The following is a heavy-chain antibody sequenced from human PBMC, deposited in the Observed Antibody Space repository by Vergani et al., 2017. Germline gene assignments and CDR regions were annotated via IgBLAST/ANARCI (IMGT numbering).Heavy chain of an antibody. D-gene: IGHD2-2*02. CDR2: IICSGGST. CDR1: GFTFSVAW. Sequence: ELQLAESGGALVKPGGSLRLSCEASGFTFSVAWMSWVRQAPGKGLEWVSAIICSGGSTYYSDSVKCRFTISRDNSKNTMSLQMNSLRAEDTAVYYSAKDKFLIPPGAFDIWGQGTMVTVSS. CDR3: AKDKFLIPPGAFDI. V-gene: IGHV3-23*04. J-gene: IGHJ3*02.